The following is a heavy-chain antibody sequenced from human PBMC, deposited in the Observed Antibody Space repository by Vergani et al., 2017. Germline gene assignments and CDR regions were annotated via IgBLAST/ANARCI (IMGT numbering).Heavy chain of an antibody. V-gene: IGHV2-5*04. D-gene: IGHD1-7*01. CDR2: IYWNDDQ. CDR3: VYKKTECGTTGYFYPFYYYYYMDV. J-gene: IGHJ6*03. Sequence: QITLKESGPTLVKPTQTLTLTCTSPGFSLKTRGVRVAWIRKPPGKALDGLALIYWNDDQHSSPALNKRVTITKDTSKNQVVLTMTNMDYVDTGTYYCVYKKTECGTTGYFYPFYYYYYMDVWGKGTTVTVSS. CDR1: GFSLKTRGVR.